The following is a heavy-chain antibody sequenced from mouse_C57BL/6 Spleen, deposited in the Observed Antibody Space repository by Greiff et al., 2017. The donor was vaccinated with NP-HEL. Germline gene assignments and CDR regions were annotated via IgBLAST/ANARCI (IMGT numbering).Heavy chain of an antibody. CDR2: IDPSDSYT. Sequence: QVQLQQSGAELMKPGASVKLSCKATGYTFTSYWMHWVKQRPGQGLEWIGEIDPSDSYTNYNQKFKGKSTLTVDKSSSTAYMQLSSLTSEDSAVYYCARVGSYYFDYWGQGTTLTVSS. CDR1: GYTFTSYW. J-gene: IGHJ2*01. V-gene: IGHV1-69*01. CDR3: ARVGSYYFDY.